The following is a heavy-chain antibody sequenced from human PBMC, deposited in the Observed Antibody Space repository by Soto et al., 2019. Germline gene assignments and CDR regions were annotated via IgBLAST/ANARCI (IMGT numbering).Heavy chain of an antibody. V-gene: IGHV1-18*04. Sequence: EEEKTRASVKVSCKASGYTFTSYGISWVRQAPGQGLEWMGWISAYNGNTNYAQKLQGRVTMTTDTSTSTAYMELRSLRSDDTAVYYCARGITLVRGVTQNNWFDPWGQGTLVTVSS. D-gene: IGHD3-10*01. J-gene: IGHJ5*02. CDR2: ISAYNGNT. CDR1: GYTFTSYG. CDR3: ARGITLVRGVTQNNWFDP.